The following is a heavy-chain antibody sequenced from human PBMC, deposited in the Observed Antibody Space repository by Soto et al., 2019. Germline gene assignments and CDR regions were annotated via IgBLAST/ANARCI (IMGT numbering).Heavy chain of an antibody. CDR2: IYTSGST. CDR1: GGSFSGYY. V-gene: IGHV4-4*07. J-gene: IGHJ4*02. Sequence: PSETLSLTCAVYGGSFSGYYWSWIRQPAGKGLEWIGRIYTSGSTNYNPSLKSRVTMSVDTSKNQFSLKLSSVTAADTAVYYCARENGGGSVRGASVFDYWGQGTLVTVSS. D-gene: IGHD3-10*01. CDR3: ARENGGGSVRGASVFDY.